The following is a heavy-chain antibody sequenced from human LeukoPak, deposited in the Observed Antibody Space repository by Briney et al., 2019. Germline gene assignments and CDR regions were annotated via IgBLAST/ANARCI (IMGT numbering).Heavy chain of an antibody. CDR1: GYTFTGYY. V-gene: IGHV1-2*02. D-gene: IGHD3-10*01. J-gene: IGHJ4*02. CDR2: INPNSGGT. Sequence: ASVKVSCKASGYTFTGYYMHWVRQAPGQGLEWMGWINPNSGGTNYAQKFQGRVTMTRDTSISTAYMELSRLRSDDTAVYYCGRGSTVLLWFGESDYWGQGTLVTVSS. CDR3: GRGSTVLLWFGESDY.